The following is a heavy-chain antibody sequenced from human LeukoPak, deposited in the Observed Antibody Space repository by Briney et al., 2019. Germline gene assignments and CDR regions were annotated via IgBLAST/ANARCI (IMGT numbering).Heavy chain of an antibody. CDR2: IYYSGST. D-gene: IGHD2-2*01. V-gene: IGHV4-59*08. CDR3: ARAFVVVPAAIINWFDP. J-gene: IGHJ5*02. Sequence: SETLSLTCTVSGGSISSYYWSWIRQPPGKGLEWIGYIYYSGSTNYNPSLKSRVTIPVDTSKNQFSLKLSSVTAADTAVYYCARAFVVVPAAIINWFDPWGQGTLVTVSS. CDR1: GGSISSYY.